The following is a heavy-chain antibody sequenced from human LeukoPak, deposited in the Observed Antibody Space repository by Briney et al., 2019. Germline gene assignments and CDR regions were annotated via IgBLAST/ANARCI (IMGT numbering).Heavy chain of an antibody. CDR3: ARVRIRGMITFGGVIAPIDY. CDR2: INHSGST. Sequence: SETLSLTCGVYGGSFSGYYWSWIRQPPGKGLEWIGEINHSGSTNYNPSLKSRVTISVDTSKNQFSLTLSSVTAADTAVYYCARVRIRGMITFGGVIAPIDYWGQGTLVTVSS. CDR1: GGSFSGYY. J-gene: IGHJ4*02. D-gene: IGHD3-16*02. V-gene: IGHV4-34*01.